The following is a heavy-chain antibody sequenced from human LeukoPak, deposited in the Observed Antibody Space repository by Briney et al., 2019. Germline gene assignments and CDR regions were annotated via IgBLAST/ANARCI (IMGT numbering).Heavy chain of an antibody. V-gene: IGHV3-21*01. CDR3: ARMTTTVVTPQFDY. D-gene: IGHD4-23*01. CDR1: GFTFSSYS. Sequence: GGSLRLSCAASGFTFSSYSMNWVRQAPGKGLEWVSSISSSSSYIYYADSVKGRFTISRDNAKNSLYLQMNSLRAEDTAVYYCARMTTTVVTPQFDYWGQGTLVTVSS. J-gene: IGHJ4*02. CDR2: ISSSSSYI.